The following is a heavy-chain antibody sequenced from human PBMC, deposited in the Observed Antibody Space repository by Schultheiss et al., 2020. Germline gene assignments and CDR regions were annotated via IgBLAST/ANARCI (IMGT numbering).Heavy chain of an antibody. J-gene: IGHJ4*02. CDR3: ASYSSGWDPGPIDY. D-gene: IGHD6-19*01. Sequence: SQTLSLTCTVSDYSISSSYYWGWIRQPPGKGLEWIDSMSHGGTAYYNPSLKSRVAISVDTSKNQFSLRLTSVTAADTAVYFCASYSSGWDPGPIDYWGQGTLVTVSS. CDR2: MSHGGTA. V-gene: IGHV4-38-2*02. CDR1: DYSISSSYY.